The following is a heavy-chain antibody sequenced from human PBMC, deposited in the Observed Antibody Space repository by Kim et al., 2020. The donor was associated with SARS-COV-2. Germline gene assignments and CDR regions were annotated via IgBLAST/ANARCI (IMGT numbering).Heavy chain of an antibody. CDR3: ARHRKTTVTDEAGPWYFDL. CDR1: GYSFTTYW. J-gene: IGHJ2*01. V-gene: IGHV5-51*01. CDR2: IYPGDSDT. Sequence: GESLKISCKGSGYSFTTYWIGWVRQMPGKGLECMGIIYPGDSDTRYSPSFQGQVTISADKSISTAYLQWSSLKASDTAMYYCARHRKTTVTDEAGPWYFDLWGRGTLVTVSS. D-gene: IGHD4-17*01.